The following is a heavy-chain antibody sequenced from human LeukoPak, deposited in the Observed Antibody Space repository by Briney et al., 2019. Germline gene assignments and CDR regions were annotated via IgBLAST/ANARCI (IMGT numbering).Heavy chain of an antibody. Sequence: GGSLRLSCVASGLTFTNARMTWVRQAPGKGLEWVGHIKSKVDTGTPDYAAPVKGRFTISRDDSKNTLYLEMNSLQTEDTAVYHCTKDRPYTAGGAIAHWGQGTLVTVSS. CDR2: IKSKVDTGTP. CDR3: TKDRPYTAGGAIAH. CDR1: GLTFTNAR. V-gene: IGHV3-15*05. D-gene: IGHD3-16*02. J-gene: IGHJ4*02.